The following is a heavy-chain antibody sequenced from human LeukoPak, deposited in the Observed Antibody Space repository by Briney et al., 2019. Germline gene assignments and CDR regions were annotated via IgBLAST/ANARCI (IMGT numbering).Heavy chain of an antibody. J-gene: IGHJ4*02. CDR2: IYYSGST. CDR1: GDSTSSDRYY. V-gene: IGHV4-39*01. Sequence: SETLSLTCTVSGDSTSSDRYYGGWVRQPPGKGLEWIGNIYYSGSTYYNPPLKSRVTMSVDTSKNQFFLKLNSVTAADTAVYYCARGRPYSGGYHLDYWGQGTLVTVSA. D-gene: IGHD1-26*01. CDR3: ARGRPYSGGYHLDY.